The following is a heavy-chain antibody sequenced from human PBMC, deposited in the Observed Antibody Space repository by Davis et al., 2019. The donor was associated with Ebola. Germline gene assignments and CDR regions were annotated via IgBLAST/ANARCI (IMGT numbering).Heavy chain of an antibody. V-gene: IGHV3-7*03. J-gene: IGHJ4*02. Sequence: GESLKISCAASGFTFSSYWMSWVRQAPGKGLEWVANIKQDGSEKYYVDSVKGRFTISRDNAKNSLYLQMNSLRAEDTAVYYCARELSIYDSSGYFGPFDYWGQGTLVTVSS. CDR2: IKQDGSEK. D-gene: IGHD3-22*01. CDR1: GFTFSSYW. CDR3: ARELSIYDSSGYFGPFDY.